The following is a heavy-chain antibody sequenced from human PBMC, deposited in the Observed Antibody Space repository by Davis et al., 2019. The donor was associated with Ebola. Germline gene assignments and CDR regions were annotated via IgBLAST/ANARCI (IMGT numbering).Heavy chain of an antibody. Sequence: GESLKISCAASGFTFSESWMAWVRQAPGKGLEWLANMLHDGSEKYSAGPVKGRFTISRDNARNSFYLQMNSLRDEDTAVYYCAIIAWSCDEDYWGQGTLVTVSS. D-gene: IGHD1-26*01. CDR1: GFTFSESW. CDR2: MLHDGSEK. CDR3: AIIAWSCDEDY. J-gene: IGHJ4*02. V-gene: IGHV3-7*01.